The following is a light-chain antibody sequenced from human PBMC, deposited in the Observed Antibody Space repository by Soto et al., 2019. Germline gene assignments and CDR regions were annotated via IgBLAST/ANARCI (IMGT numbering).Light chain of an antibody. Sequence: QSALTQPASVSGSPGQSITISCTGTSSXVGGYNYVSWYQQHPGKAPKLMIYEVSNRPSGVSNRFSGSKSGNTASLTISGXXXXXXXXXYCSSYTSSSNVVFGGGTKLTVL. CDR3: SSYTSSSNVV. CDR2: EVS. CDR1: SSXVGGYNY. V-gene: IGLV2-14*01. J-gene: IGLJ2*01.